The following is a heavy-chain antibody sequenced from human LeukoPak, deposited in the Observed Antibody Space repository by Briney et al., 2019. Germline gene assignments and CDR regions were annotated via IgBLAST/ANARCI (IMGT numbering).Heavy chain of an antibody. CDR1: GFTFSSYA. CDR3: ASQGWFSSEFDY. Sequence: PGRSLRLSCAASGFTFSSYAMHWVRQAPGKWLEWVAVISYDGSNKYYADSVKGRFTISRDNSKNPLYLQMNSLRAEDTAVYYCASQGWFSSEFDYWGQGTLVTVSS. CDR2: ISYDGSNK. V-gene: IGHV3-30*01. J-gene: IGHJ4*02. D-gene: IGHD6-25*01.